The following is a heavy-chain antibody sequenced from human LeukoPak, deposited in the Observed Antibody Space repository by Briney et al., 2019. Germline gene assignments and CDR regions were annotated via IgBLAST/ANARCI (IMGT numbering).Heavy chain of an antibody. CDR2: IYYSGST. CDR1: GGSISSYY. CDR3: ARGTVTLYYYYGMDV. D-gene: IGHD4-11*01. J-gene: IGHJ6*02. Sequence: SETLSLTCTVSGGSISSYYWSWIRQPPGKGLEWIGYIYYSGSTNYNPSLKSRVTISVDTTKNQFSLKLSSVTAADTAVYYCARGTVTLYYYYGMDVWGQGTTVTVSS. V-gene: IGHV4-59*01.